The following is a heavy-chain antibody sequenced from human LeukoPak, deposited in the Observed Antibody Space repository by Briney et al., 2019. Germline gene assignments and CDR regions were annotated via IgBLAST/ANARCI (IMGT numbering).Heavy chain of an antibody. V-gene: IGHV1-69*05. Sequence: SVKVSCKASGGTFSSYAISWVRQAPGQGLEWMGGIIPIFGTANYAQKFQGRVTVTTDESTSTAYMELRSLRSEDTAVYYCARAYCGCDCYNPFDYWGQGTLVTVSS. CDR2: IIPIFGTA. D-gene: IGHD2-21*02. CDR3: ARAYCGCDCYNPFDY. CDR1: GGTFSSYA. J-gene: IGHJ4*02.